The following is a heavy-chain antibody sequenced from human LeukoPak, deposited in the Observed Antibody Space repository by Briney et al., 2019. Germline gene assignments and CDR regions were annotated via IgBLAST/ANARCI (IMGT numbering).Heavy chain of an antibody. CDR1: GGSISSYY. J-gene: IGHJ4*02. V-gene: IGHV4-59*01. CDR2: IYYSGST. CDR3: ARGSYSSSWTDY. D-gene: IGHD6-13*01. Sequence: SETLSLTCTVSGGSISSYYWSWIRQPPGKGLEWIEYIYYSGSTNYNPSLKSRVTISVDTSKNQFSLKLSSVTAADTAVYYCARGSYSSSWTDYWGQGTLVTVSS.